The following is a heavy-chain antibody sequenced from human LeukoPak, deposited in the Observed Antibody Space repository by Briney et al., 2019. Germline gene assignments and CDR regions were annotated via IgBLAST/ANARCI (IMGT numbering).Heavy chain of an antibody. J-gene: IGHJ4*02. D-gene: IGHD2-2*01. CDR1: GFTVSTYY. Sequence: GGSLRLSCAASGFTVSTYYMTWVRQAPGKGLECVSVIYSGGSTYYADSVKGRFTVSRDNSKNTLYLQMNSLRAEDTAMYHCARGLGYCTSTTCLLPFDYWGQGTLVTVSS. CDR3: ARGLGYCTSTTCLLPFDY. CDR2: IYSGGST. V-gene: IGHV3-53*01.